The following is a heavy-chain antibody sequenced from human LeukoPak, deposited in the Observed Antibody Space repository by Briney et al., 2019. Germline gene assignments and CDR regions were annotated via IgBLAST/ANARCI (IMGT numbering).Heavy chain of an antibody. V-gene: IGHV1-3*04. Sequence: GASVKVSCKVSGYIINEYAIHWVRQAPGQRLEWMGWINTATFKTRYSQMFQGRLTIASDTSASTAYMELSSLGSEDTAVYYCARPPPAVAGDDYFDYWGQGTLVTVSS. CDR1: GYIINEYA. D-gene: IGHD6-19*01. J-gene: IGHJ4*02. CDR2: INTATFKT. CDR3: ARPPPAVAGDDYFDY.